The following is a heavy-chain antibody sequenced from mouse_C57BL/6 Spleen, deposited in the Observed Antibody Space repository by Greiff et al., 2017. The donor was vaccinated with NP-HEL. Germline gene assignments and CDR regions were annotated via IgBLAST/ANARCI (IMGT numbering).Heavy chain of an antibody. CDR3: ARRAYGSSVLCDV. CDR1: GYAFSSSW. D-gene: IGHD1-1*01. V-gene: IGHV1-82*01. CDR2: IYPGDGDT. Sequence: VQLQQSGPELVKPGASVKISCKASGYAFSSSWMNWVKQRPGKGLEWIGRIYPGDGDTNYNGKFKGKATLTADKSSSTAYMQLRSLTSEDSAVYFCARRAYGSSVLCDVWGTGTTVTVSS. J-gene: IGHJ1*03.